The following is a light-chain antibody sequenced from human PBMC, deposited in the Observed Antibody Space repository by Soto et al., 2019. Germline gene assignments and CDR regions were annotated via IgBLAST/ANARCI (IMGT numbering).Light chain of an antibody. V-gene: IGLV6-57*01. CDR3: QSYDESSHV. CDR1: SGNIASNF. Sequence: NFMLTQPHSVSESPGKTVTISCTRSSGNIASNFVQWSHHRPASSPPTVIYQDNQRPSAVPHRFSGSIDTSSNSASLTFSGLRTDDEADYYCQSYDESSHVFGTGTKLTVL. CDR2: QDN. J-gene: IGLJ1*01.